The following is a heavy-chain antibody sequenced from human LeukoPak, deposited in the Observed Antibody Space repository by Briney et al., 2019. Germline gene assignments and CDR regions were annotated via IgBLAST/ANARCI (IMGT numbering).Heavy chain of an antibody. CDR1: GFTFSSYW. CDR2: INSEGSRT. CDR3: ARDHCSGVNCQVALDY. Sequence: PGGSLRLSCAASGFTFSSYWMHWVRQAPGKGLVWVSRINSEGSRTFYADSVKGRFTISRDNAKNTLYLQMNSLRAEDTAVYYCARDHCSGVNCQVALDYWGQGTLVTVSS. J-gene: IGHJ4*02. D-gene: IGHD2-15*01. V-gene: IGHV3-74*01.